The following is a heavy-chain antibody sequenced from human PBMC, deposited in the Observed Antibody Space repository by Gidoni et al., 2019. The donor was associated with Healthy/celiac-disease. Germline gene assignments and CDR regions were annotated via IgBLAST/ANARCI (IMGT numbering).Heavy chain of an antibody. V-gene: IGHV1-69*04. Sequence: QVQLVQSGAEVQKPGSSVKVSCKASGGTFTSYAISWVRQAPGQGLEWMGRIIPILGIANYAQKFQGRVTITADKSTSTAYMELSSLRSEDTAVYYCASRMVQGPGLNIDYWGQGTLVTVSS. CDR3: ASRMVQGPGLNIDY. CDR2: IIPILGIA. CDR1: GGTFTSYA. J-gene: IGHJ4*02. D-gene: IGHD3-10*01.